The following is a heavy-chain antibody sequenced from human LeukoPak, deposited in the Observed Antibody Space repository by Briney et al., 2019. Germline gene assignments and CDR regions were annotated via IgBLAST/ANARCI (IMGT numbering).Heavy chain of an antibody. D-gene: IGHD3-3*01. V-gene: IGHV1-69-2*01. CDR3: ATDTIFGVVTDDY. Sequence: ASVKISCKVSGYTFTDYYMHWVQQAPGEGLEWMGLVDPEDGETIYAEKFQGRVTITADTSTDTAYMELSSLRSEDTAVYYCATDTIFGVVTDDYWGQGTLVTVSS. CDR1: GYTFTDYY. J-gene: IGHJ4*02. CDR2: VDPEDGET.